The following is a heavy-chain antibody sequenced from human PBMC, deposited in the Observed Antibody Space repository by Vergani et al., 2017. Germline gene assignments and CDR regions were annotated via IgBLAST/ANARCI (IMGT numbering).Heavy chain of an antibody. D-gene: IGHD3-3*01. V-gene: IGHV3-30-3*01. J-gene: IGHJ4*02. Sequence: QVQLVESGGGVVQPGRSLRLSCAASGFTFSSYAMHWVRQAPGKGLEWVAVISYDGSNKYYADSVKGRFTISRDNSKNTLYLQMNSLRAEDTAVYYCAKGLSRFLEWLSALDYWGQGTLVTVSS. CDR1: GFTFSSYA. CDR3: AKGLSRFLEWLSALDY. CDR2: ISYDGSNK.